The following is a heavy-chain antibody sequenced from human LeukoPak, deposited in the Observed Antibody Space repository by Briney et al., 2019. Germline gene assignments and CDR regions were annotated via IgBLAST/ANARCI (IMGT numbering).Heavy chain of an antibody. CDR2: ISSSNSTI. J-gene: IGHJ6*02. D-gene: IGHD4-23*01. CDR3: AREGDGGNSVSYYGMDV. CDR1: GFTFSSYS. Sequence: GGSLRLSCAASGFTFSSYSMNWVRQAPGKGLEWVSYISSSNSTIYYADSVKGRFTISRDKAKNSLYLQMNSLRAEDTAVYYCAREGDGGNSVSYYGMDVWGQGTTVTVSS. V-gene: IGHV3-48*01.